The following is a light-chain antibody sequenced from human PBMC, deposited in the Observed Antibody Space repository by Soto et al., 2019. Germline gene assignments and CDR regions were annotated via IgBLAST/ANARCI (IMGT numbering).Light chain of an antibody. V-gene: IGKV1-39*01. CDR2: ATD. CDR1: QTITNY. Sequence: DIQMTQSPSSLSASVGDRVTITCRASQTITNYLNWYQQQSGKAPKLLIYATDTLQSGVPSRFSGSGSGTDYTLTISSLQPEDFATYHRQQSYNTPHTSGYGTKVDIK. CDR3: QQSYNTPHT. J-gene: IGKJ1*01.